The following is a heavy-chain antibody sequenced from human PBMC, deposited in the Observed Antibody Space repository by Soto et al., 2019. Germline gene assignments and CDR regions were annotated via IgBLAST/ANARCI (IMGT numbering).Heavy chain of an antibody. CDR3: ASIRLYSSSSKQGHFDY. CDR1: GYSISSGYY. CDR2: INHSGST. Sequence: PSETLSLTCDVSGYSISSGYYWGWIRQPPGKGLEWIGEINHSGSTNYNPSLKSRVTISVDTSKNQFSMKLSSVTAADTAVYYCASIRLYSSSSKQGHFDYCGQATMVTVSS. D-gene: IGHD6-6*01. J-gene: IGHJ4*02. V-gene: IGHV4-38-2*01.